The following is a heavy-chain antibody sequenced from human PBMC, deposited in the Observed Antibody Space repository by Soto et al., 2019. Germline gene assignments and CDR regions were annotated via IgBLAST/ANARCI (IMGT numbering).Heavy chain of an antibody. V-gene: IGHV2-5*01. J-gene: IGHJ5*02. Sequence: SGPTLVNPTQTLTLTCTFSGFSLSTSEVGVGWIRQPPGKALEWRALIFWNDDERYNPCLKSRRTITEYIAKNQVVLTMTNMDPVDTATYYCAHSRVFDWFDPWGQGTRVTVSS. CDR2: IFWNDDE. CDR3: AHSRVFDWFDP. CDR1: GFSLSTSEVG. D-gene: IGHD6-13*01.